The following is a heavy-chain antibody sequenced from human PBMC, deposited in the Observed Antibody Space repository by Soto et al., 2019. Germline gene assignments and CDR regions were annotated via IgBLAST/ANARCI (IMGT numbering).Heavy chain of an antibody. V-gene: IGHV3-30-3*01. CDR2: ISYDGSNK. CDR3: ARGLSYRGKMDV. J-gene: IGHJ6*02. D-gene: IGHD3-10*01. Sequence: SGGSLRLSCAASGFTFSSYAIHWVRQAPGKGLEWVAVISYDGSNKYYADSVKGRFTISRDNSKNTLHLQMNSLRAEDTAVYYCARGLSYRGKMDVWGQGTTVTVSS. CDR1: GFTFSSYA.